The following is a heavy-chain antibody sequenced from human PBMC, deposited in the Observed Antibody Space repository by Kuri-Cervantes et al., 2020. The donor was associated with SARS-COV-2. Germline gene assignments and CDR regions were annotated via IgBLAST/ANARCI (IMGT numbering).Heavy chain of an antibody. CDR1: GYSISSGYY. CDR2: IYYSGST. V-gene: IGHV4-61*01. J-gene: IGHJ4*02. D-gene: IGHD6-19*01. CDR3: ARGCSSGWTIDY. Sequence: SQTLSLTCAVSGYSISSGYYWSWIRQPPGKGLEWIGYIYYSGSTNYNPSLKSRVTISVDTSKNQFSLKLSSVTAADTAVYYCARGCSSGWTIDYWGQGTLVTVSS.